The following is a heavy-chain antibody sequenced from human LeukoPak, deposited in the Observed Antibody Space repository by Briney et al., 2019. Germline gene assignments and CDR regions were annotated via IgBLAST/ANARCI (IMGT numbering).Heavy chain of an antibody. CDR3: AKGHSDYGTGFDL. Sequence: GGSLRLSCAASGFTVSSNYMTWVRQAPGKGLEWVSLIYAGDKTYYADSVKGRFTISRDNSKNTLYLQMNSLRAEDTAVYYCAKGHSDYGTGFDLWGQGTLVTVSS. V-gene: IGHV3-53*01. J-gene: IGHJ4*02. CDR2: IYAGDKT. D-gene: IGHD4/OR15-4a*01. CDR1: GFTVSSNY.